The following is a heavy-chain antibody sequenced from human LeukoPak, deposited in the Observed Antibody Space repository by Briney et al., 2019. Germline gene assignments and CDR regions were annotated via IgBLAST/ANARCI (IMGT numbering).Heavy chain of an antibody. J-gene: IGHJ3*01. V-gene: IGHV4-34*01. CDR1: GGSFRDYY. CDR2: INHSGST. D-gene: IGHD3-22*01. Sequence: SETLSLTCAVYGGSFRDYYWSWIRQPPGKGLEWIGEINHSGSTNYNPSLKSRVTISLDTSKNQFSLKLTSVTAADTALYYCAKAPYLSSGSWGQGILVAASS. CDR3: AKAPYLSSGS.